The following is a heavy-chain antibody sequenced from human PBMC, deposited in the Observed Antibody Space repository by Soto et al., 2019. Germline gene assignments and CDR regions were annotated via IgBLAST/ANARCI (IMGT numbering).Heavy chain of an antibody. CDR3: ARLYCSSSTCDSWFDP. CDR1: GYTFTTFW. J-gene: IGHJ5*02. D-gene: IGHD2-2*01. CDR2: IDPRDSCT. V-gene: IGHV5-10-1*01. Sequence: GESLKISCTCFGYTFTTFWISWVRQIPGRGLEWMGRIDPRDSCTNYSPSFQGHVTISVDKSISTAYLQWGSLKASDTAMYYCARLYCSSSTCDSWFDPWGQGTLVTVSS.